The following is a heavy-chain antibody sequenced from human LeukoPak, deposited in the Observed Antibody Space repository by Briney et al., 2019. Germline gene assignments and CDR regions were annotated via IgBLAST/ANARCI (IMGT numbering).Heavy chain of an antibody. D-gene: IGHD2-21*02. CDR3: ASTAYCGGDCYSEFDY. V-gene: IGHV3-48*04. CDR1: GFTFSSYS. J-gene: IGHJ4*02. CDR2: ISSSSSTI. Sequence: PGGALRLSCAASGFTFSSYSMNWVRQAPGKGLEWVSYISSSSSTIYYADSVNGRFTISRDNAKNSLYLQMNSLRAEDTAVYYCASTAYCGGDCYSEFDYWGQGTLVTVSS.